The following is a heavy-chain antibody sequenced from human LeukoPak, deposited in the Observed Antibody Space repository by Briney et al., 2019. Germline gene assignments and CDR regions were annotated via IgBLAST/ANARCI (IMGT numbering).Heavy chain of an antibody. J-gene: IGHJ4*02. Sequence: GASVKVSCKASGYTFTIYDINWVRQAPGQGLEWMGWINPNSGGTNYAQKFQGRVTMTRDTSISTAYMELSRLRSDDTAVYYCARESGYGDYPPPDYWGQGTLVTVSS. V-gene: IGHV1-2*02. CDR1: GYTFTIYD. CDR2: INPNSGGT. D-gene: IGHD4-17*01. CDR3: ARESGYGDYPPPDY.